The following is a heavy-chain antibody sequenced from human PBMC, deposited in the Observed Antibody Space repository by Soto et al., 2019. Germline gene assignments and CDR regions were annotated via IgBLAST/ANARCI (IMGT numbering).Heavy chain of an antibody. CDR3: TRGTWVAVASMTPDFDY. V-gene: IGHV3-49*04. CDR2: IRSKAYGGTT. J-gene: IGHJ4*02. D-gene: IGHD6-19*01. CDR1: GFTFGDYA. Sequence: PGGSLRLSCTASGFTFGDYAMSWVRQAPGKGLEWVGFIRSKAYGGTTEYAASVKGRFTISRDDSKSIAYLQMNSLKTEDTAVYYCTRGTWVAVASMTPDFDYWGQGTLVTVSS.